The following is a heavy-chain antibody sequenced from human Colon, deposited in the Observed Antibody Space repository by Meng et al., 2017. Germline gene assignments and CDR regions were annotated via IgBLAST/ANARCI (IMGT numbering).Heavy chain of an antibody. CDR1: GGSISSGDYY. D-gene: IGHD1-7*01. J-gene: IGHJ5*02. Sequence: QLQESGPGLVKPSQTRSLTCTVAGGSISSGDYYWSWIRQPPGKGLEWIGYIYYNGNTYYSPSLKSRVTISVDTSKNQFSLKLSSMTAADTAVYYCARQTITGTARGWFDPWGQGTLVTVSS. CDR3: ARQTITGTARGWFDP. CDR2: IYYNGNT. V-gene: IGHV4-30-4*01.